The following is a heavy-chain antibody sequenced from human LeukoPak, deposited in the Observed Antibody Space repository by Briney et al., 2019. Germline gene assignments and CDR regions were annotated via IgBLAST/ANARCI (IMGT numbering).Heavy chain of an antibody. V-gene: IGHV6-1*01. J-gene: IGHJ4*02. CDR1: GDSVSSNSAA. CDR3: ARAETYSGRIFDF. CDR2: TYYRSKWYN. D-gene: IGHD1-26*01. Sequence: SQTLSLTCAISGDSVSSNSAAWNWIRQSPSRGLEWLGRTYYRSKWYNEYALSMQGRISIDPDTSKNQFSLQLKTVTPEDTAIYYCARAETYSGRIFDFWGQGALVTVSS.